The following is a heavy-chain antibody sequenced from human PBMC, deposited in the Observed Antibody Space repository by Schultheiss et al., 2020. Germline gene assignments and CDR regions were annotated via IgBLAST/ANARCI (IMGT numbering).Heavy chain of an antibody. CDR2: IIPIFGTA. Sequence: ASVKVSCKASGYTFTSYGISWVRQAPGQGLEWMGWIIPIFGTANYAQKLQGRVTMTTDTSTSTAYMELRSLRSDDTAVYYCARVVLRFLEWLLPGDYWGQGTLVTVSS. V-gene: IGHV1-18*04. CDR3: ARVVLRFLEWLLPGDY. CDR1: GYTFTSYG. J-gene: IGHJ4*02. D-gene: IGHD3-3*01.